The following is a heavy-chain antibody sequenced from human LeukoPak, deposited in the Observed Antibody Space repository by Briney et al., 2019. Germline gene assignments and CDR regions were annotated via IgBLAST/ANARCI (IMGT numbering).Heavy chain of an antibody. J-gene: IGHJ6*03. V-gene: IGHV1-69*05. D-gene: IGHD2-8*01. CDR2: IIPIFGTA. CDR3: ARGKGVYYYYYYYMDV. CDR1: GGTFSSYA. Sequence: SVKVSCKASGGTFSSYAISWVRQALGQGLEWMGGIIPIFGTANYAQKFQGRVTITTDESTSTAYMELSSLRSEDTAVYYCARGKGVYYYYYYYMDVWGKGTTVTVSS.